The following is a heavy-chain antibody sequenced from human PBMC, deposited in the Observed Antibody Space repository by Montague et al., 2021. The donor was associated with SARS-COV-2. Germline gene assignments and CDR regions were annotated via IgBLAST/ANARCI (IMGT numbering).Heavy chain of an antibody. D-gene: IGHD3-16*01. J-gene: IGHJ4*02. CDR3: TRAVWVVQGY. V-gene: IGHV6-1*01. Sequence: CAISGDSVSSNSVSWNWIRQSPSRGLEWLGRTYYRSKWSNEFALSVKSRITITPDTSKNQLSLQLTSVTPEDTAVYYCTRAVWVVQGYWGQGSLVTVSS. CDR2: TYYRSKWSN. CDR1: GDSVSSNSVS.